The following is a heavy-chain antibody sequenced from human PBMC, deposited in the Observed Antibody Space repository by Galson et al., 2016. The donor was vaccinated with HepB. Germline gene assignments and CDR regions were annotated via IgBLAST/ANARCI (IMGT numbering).Heavy chain of an antibody. Sequence: SLRLSCAASGFTFSSYAMSWVRQAPGKGLEWVSAISGSGGSTYYADSVKGRFTISRDNSKNTLYLQRNSLRAEDTAVYYCAKQGRRILQWFSPAYWGQGTLVTVSS. CDR1: GFTFSSYA. V-gene: IGHV3-23*01. D-gene: IGHD2-15*01. CDR2: ISGSGGST. J-gene: IGHJ4*02. CDR3: AKQGRRILQWFSPAY.